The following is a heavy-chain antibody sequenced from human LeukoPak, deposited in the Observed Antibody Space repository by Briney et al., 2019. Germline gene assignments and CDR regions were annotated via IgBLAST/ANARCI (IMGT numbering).Heavy chain of an antibody. CDR2: IYYSGST. CDR1: GGSISSYY. Sequence: SETLSLTCTVSGGSISSYYWSWIRQPPGKGLGWIGYIYYSGSTNYNPSLKSRVTISVDTSKNQFSLKLSPVTAADTAVYYCARGYSYGPMDYWGQGTLVTVSS. D-gene: IGHD5-18*01. CDR3: ARGYSYGPMDY. V-gene: IGHV4-59*01. J-gene: IGHJ4*02.